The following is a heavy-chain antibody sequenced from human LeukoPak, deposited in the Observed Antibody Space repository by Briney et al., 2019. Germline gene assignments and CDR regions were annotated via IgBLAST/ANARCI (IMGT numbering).Heavy chain of an antibody. D-gene: IGHD5-18*01. J-gene: IGHJ5*02. CDR2: IIPIVGTA. V-gene: IGHV1-69*05. Sequence: SVKVSCKDSGGTFSSYAISWVRQAPGLGLEWMGRIIPIVGTANYAQKFQGRVTNTTDESTSTAYMELSSLRSEDTAVYYCARDKDDVDTAMGWYNWSDPWGQGTLVTVSS. CDR1: GGTFSSYA. CDR3: ARDKDDVDTAMGWYNWSDP.